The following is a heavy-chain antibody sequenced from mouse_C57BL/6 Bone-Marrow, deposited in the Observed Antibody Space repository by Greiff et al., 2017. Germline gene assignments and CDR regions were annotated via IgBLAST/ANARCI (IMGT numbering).Heavy chain of an antibody. CDR3: ARSKDYYGSSAWFAY. J-gene: IGHJ3*01. V-gene: IGHV1-80*01. CDR2: IYPGDGDP. Sequence: VQLQQSGAELVKPGASVKISCKASGYAFSSYWMNWVKQRPGKGLEWIGQIYPGDGDPNYNGKFKGKATLTADKSSSTAYMQLSSLTSEDSAVYFCARSKDYYGSSAWFAYWGKGTLVTVSA. CDR1: GYAFSSYW. D-gene: IGHD1-1*01.